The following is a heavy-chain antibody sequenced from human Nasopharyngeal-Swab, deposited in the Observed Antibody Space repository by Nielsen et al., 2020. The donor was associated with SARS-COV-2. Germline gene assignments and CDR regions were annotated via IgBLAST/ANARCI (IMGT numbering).Heavy chain of an antibody. Sequence: GESLKISCAASGFTFSSYGMHWVRQAPGKGLEWVAVIWYDGSNKYYADSVKGRFTISRDNSKNTLYLQMNSLRAEDTAVYYCARDAHSYCFDYWGQGTLVTVSS. V-gene: IGHV3-33*01. J-gene: IGHJ4*02. CDR1: GFTFSSYG. CDR3: ARDAHSYCFDY. D-gene: IGHD5-18*01. CDR2: IWYDGSNK.